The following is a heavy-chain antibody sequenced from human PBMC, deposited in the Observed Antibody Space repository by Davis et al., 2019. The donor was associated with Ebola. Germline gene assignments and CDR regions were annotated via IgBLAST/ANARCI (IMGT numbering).Heavy chain of an antibody. J-gene: IGHJ3*02. CDR1: GFTVSSNY. D-gene: IGHD3-9*01. V-gene: IGHV3-53*01. CDR3: VKDTSDIWFDI. CDR2: IYSGGST. Sequence: GGSLRLSCAASGFTVSSNYMSWVRQAPGKGLEWVSVIYSGGSTYYADSVKGRFAISRDNSKNTLYLQMNSLRVEDTAIYYCVKDTSDIWFDIWGQGTMVTVSS.